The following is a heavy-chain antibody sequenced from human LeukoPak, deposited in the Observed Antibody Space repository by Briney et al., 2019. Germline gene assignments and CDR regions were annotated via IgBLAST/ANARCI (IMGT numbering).Heavy chain of an antibody. J-gene: IGHJ4*02. CDR3: ARDLIAAAGTGVYYFDY. CDR1: GFTVSSNY. Sequence: GGSLRLSCAASGFTVSSNYMSWVRQAPGKGLEWVSSISSSSSYIYYADSVKGRFTISRDNAKNSLYLQMNSLRAEDTAVYYCARDLIAAAGTGVYYFDYWGQGTLVTVSS. V-gene: IGHV3-21*01. D-gene: IGHD6-13*01. CDR2: ISSSSSYI.